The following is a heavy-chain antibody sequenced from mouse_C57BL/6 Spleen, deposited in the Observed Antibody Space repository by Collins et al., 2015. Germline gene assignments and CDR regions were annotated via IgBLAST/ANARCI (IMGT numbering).Heavy chain of an antibody. CDR3: ARIYYYGSSDFYAMDY. V-gene: IGHV5-12-2*01. D-gene: IGHD1-1*01. J-gene: IGHJ4*01. CDR2: ISNGGGST. CDR1: GFTSSSYT. Sequence: EVKLVESGGGLVQPGGSLKLSCAASGFTSSSYTMSWVRQTPEKRLEWVAYISNGGGSTYYPDTVKGRFTISRDNAKNTLYLQMSSLKSEDTAMYYCARIYYYGSSDFYAMDYWGQGTSVTVSS.